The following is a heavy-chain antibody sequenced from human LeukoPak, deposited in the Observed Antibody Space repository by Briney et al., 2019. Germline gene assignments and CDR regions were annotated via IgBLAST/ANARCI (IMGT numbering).Heavy chain of an antibody. CDR3: ARELAHSSTSLDY. Sequence: PGGSLRLSCAASGFTFSSYSMNWVRQAPGKGLEWVSSIRSNSSYIYYADSVKGRFTISRDNAKNSLYLQMNSLRAEDTAVYYCARELAHSSTSLDYWGQGTLVTVSS. CDR2: IRSNSSYI. CDR1: GFTFSSYS. J-gene: IGHJ4*02. V-gene: IGHV3-21*01. D-gene: IGHD2-2*01.